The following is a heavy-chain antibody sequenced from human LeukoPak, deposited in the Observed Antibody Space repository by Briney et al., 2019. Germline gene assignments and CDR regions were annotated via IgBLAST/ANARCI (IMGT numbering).Heavy chain of an antibody. V-gene: IGHV3-21*01. CDR1: GFTFSSRG. J-gene: IGHJ6*03. CDR3: ARVGATQFNYYYMDV. Sequence: GGSLRLSCAASGFTFSSRGMNWFRQAPGKGLEWVSSISSSSSYIYYADSVKGRFTISRDNAKNSLYLQMNSLRAEDTAVYYCARVGATQFNYYYMDVWGKGTTVTVSS. CDR2: ISSSSSYI. D-gene: IGHD1-26*01.